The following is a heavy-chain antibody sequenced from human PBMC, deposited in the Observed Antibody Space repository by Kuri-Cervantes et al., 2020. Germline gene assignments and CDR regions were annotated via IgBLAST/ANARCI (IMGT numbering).Heavy chain of an antibody. V-gene: IGHV4-59*01. CDR2: IYYSGRT. Sequence: ESLKISCTVPGVSISSYYWSWIRQPPGKGLEWIGYIYYSGRTNYNPSFKSRVTISVDTSKNQFSLKLSSVTAADTAVYYCARAWSSGWQKDAFDIWGQGTMVTVSS. J-gene: IGHJ3*02. CDR1: GVSISSYY. CDR3: ARAWSSGWQKDAFDI. D-gene: IGHD6-19*01.